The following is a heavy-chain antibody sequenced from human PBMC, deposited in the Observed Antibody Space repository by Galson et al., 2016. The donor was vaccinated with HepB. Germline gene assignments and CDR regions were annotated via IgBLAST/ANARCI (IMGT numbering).Heavy chain of an antibody. CDR3: ACATARTREECSGTGCYLSDILNWFHP. CDR1: TFTFGDYY. Sequence: SLRLSCAASTFTFGDYYMSWIRQAPGKGLEWVSSISGTGGTIYYADSVKGRFTISRANAKNSLYLQMNSLGADDTAVYFCACATARTREECSGTGCYLSDILNWFHPWGQGTLVTVSS. D-gene: IGHD2-2*01. CDR2: ISGTGGTI. V-gene: IGHV3-11*01. J-gene: IGHJ5*02.